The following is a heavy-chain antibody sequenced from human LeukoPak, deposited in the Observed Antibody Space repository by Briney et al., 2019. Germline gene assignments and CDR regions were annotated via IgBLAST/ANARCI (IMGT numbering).Heavy chain of an antibody. J-gene: IGHJ4*02. CDR3: AKALSDGYKIGDYYFDY. D-gene: IGHD5-24*01. V-gene: IGHV3-30*18. CDR2: ISYDGSNK. Sequence: GGSLRLSCAASGFTFSSYGMHWVRQAPGKGLEWVAVISYDGSNKYYADSVKGRFTISRDNSKNTLYLQMNSLRAEDTAVYYCAKALSDGYKIGDYYFDYWGQGTLVTVSS. CDR1: GFTFSSYG.